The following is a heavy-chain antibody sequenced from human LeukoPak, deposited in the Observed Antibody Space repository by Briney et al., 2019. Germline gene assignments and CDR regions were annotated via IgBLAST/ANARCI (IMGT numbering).Heavy chain of an antibody. J-gene: IGHJ5*02. V-gene: IGHV4-39*01. Sequence: SETLSLTCTVSGGSISSSRYYWGWIRQPPGKGLEWIGSTYYSGSTYYNPSLKSRVTISVDTSKNQFSLKLSSVTAADTAVYYCARLYPPIFGVVPPKGWFDPWGQGTLVTVSS. CDR3: ARLYPPIFGVVPPKGWFDP. CDR2: TYYSGST. CDR1: GGSISSSRYY. D-gene: IGHD3-3*01.